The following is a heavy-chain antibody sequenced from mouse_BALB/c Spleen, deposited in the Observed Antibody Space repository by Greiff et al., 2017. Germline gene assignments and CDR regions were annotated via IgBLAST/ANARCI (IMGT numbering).Heavy chain of an antibody. D-gene: IGHD4-1*01. CDR3: AKLGRGAY. J-gene: IGHJ3*01. Sequence: VQLKESGPGLVKPSQSLSLTCTVTGYSITSDYAWNWIRQFPGNKLEWMGYISYSGSTSYNPSLKSRISITRDTSKNQFFLQLNSVTTEDTATYYCAKLGRGAYWGQGTLVTVSA. CDR2: ISYSGST. CDR1: GYSITSDYA. V-gene: IGHV3-2*02.